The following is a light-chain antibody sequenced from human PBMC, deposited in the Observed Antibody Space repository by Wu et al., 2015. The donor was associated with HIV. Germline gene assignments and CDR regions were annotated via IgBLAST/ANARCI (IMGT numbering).Light chain of an antibody. Sequence: ESVLTQSPGTLSLSPGERATLSCRAGQSVSSSYIAWYQQKPGQAPRLLIYGASSRATGIPDRFSGSGSGTDFALTISRLEPEDFAVYYCQLYGSSLVGTFGQGTKVEIK. CDR3: QLYGSSLVGT. CDR1: QSVSSSY. J-gene: IGKJ1*01. CDR2: GAS. V-gene: IGKV3-20*01.